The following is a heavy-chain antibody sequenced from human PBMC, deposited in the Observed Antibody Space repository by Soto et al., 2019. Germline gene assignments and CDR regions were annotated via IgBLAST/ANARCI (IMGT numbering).Heavy chain of an antibody. CDR1: GDTFNFYS. CDR2: VNPILSMS. Sequence: VQLVQSGAEVKRPGSSVKVSCKASGDTFNFYSINWVRQAPGVGLEWVGRVNPILSMSNYAQRFQGRVTMTADKSTSTAYMELRRLRSEDTAIYYCASSYGSGYRAFDYWGQGALVTVSS. CDR3: ASSYGSGYRAFDY. V-gene: IGHV1-69*02. J-gene: IGHJ4*02. D-gene: IGHD3-10*01.